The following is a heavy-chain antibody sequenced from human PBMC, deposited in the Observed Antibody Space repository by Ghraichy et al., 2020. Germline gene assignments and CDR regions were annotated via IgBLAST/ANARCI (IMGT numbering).Heavy chain of an antibody. CDR3: ARDSGSLPYYFDY. D-gene: IGHD1-26*01. Sequence: ASVKVSCKASGHTFTSYAMHWVRQAPGQRLEWMGWINAGNGNTKYSQKFQGRVTITRDTSASTAYMELSSLRSEDTAVYYCARDSGSLPYYFDYWGQGTLVTVSS. CDR2: INAGNGNT. J-gene: IGHJ4*02. CDR1: GHTFTSYA. V-gene: IGHV1-3*01.